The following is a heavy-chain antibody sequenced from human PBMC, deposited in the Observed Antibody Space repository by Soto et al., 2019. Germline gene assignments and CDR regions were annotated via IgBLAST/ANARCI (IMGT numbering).Heavy chain of an antibody. V-gene: IGHV3-30-3*01. CDR2: ISNDGINK. CDR1: RFTFSSYA. D-gene: IGHD6-25*01. CDR3: ASSGY. J-gene: IGHJ4*02. Sequence: QVQLVESGGGVVQPGRSLRLSCAASRFTFSSYAFHWVRQAPGKELEWLALISNDGINKYYADSVKGRFTISRDNSKNTLYLQMNSLRAEDTAVYYCASSGYWGQGTLVTVSS.